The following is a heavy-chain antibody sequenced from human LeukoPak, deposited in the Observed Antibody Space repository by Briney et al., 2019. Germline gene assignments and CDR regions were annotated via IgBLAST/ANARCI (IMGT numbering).Heavy chain of an antibody. CDR3: ASARWLDTAMVTPFDY. V-gene: IGHV4-59*01. D-gene: IGHD5-18*01. Sequence: PSETLSLTCSVSIGSLSSYYWSWIRQPPGKGLEWIGYISYSGSTNYTPSLKSRVTLSIDTSKKHFSLKLRSVTAADTAIYYCASARWLDTAMVTPFDYWGQGTLVTVSS. J-gene: IGHJ4*02. CDR1: IGSLSSYY. CDR2: ISYSGST.